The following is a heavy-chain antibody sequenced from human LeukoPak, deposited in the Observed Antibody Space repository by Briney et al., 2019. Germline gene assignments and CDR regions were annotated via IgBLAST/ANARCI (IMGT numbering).Heavy chain of an antibody. CDR2: ISAYNGNT. J-gene: IGHJ6*03. CDR3: ARDSMVREYYYYMDV. Sequence: ASVKVSCKASGYTLTSYGISWVRQAPGQGLEWMGWISAYNGNTNYAQKLQGRVTMTTDTSTSTAYMELRSLRSDDAAVYYCARDSMVREYYYYMDVWGKGTTVTVSS. D-gene: IGHD3-10*01. CDR1: GYTLTSYG. V-gene: IGHV1-18*01.